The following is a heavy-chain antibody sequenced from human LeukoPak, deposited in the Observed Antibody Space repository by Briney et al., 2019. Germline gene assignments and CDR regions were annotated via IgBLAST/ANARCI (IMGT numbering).Heavy chain of an antibody. CDR1: GGSISSYY. J-gene: IGHJ6*02. CDR3: ARDWHYDSSGYYSNYYYYGMDV. D-gene: IGHD3-22*01. CDR2: IYSGGST. Sequence: SSETLSLTCTVSGGSISSYYWSWIRQPPGKGLEWVSVIYSGGSTYYADSVKGRFTISRDNSKNTLYLQMNSLRAEDTAVYYCARDWHYDSSGYYSNYYYYGMDVWGQGTTVTVSS. V-gene: IGHV3-53*01.